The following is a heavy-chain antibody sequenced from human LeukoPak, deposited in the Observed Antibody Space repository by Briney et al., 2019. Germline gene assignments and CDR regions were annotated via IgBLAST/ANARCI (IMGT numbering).Heavy chain of an antibody. V-gene: IGHV3-74*01. CDR2: INSDGSST. J-gene: IGHJ4*02. CDR3: AKAQSYGYSDY. Sequence: RAGGSLRLSCAASGFTFSSYWMHWVRQAPGKGLVWVSRINSDGSSTSYADSVKGRFTISRDNAKNTLYLQMNSLKAEDSAIYYCAKAQSYGYSDYWGQGTLVAVSS. D-gene: IGHD3-16*01. CDR1: GFTFSSYW.